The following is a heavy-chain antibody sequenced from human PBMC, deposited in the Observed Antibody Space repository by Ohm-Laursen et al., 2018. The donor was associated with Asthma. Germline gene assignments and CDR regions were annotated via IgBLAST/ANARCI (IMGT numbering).Heavy chain of an antibody. CDR2: ISYDGSNK. Sequence: SLRLSCTASGFTFSSYGMHWVRQAPGKGLEWVAVISYDGSNKYYADSVKGRFTISRDNSKNTLYLQMNSLRAEDTAVYYCARVNYYDSSGYHLLDYWGQGSLVTVSS. CDR1: GFTFSSYG. J-gene: IGHJ4*02. CDR3: ARVNYYDSSGYHLLDY. D-gene: IGHD3-22*01. V-gene: IGHV3-30*03.